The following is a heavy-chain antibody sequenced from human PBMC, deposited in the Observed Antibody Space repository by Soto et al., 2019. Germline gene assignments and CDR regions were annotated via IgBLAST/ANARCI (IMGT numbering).Heavy chain of an antibody. CDR2: ISSNDRTI. J-gene: IGHJ4*02. V-gene: IGHV3-11*01. D-gene: IGHD5-12*01. CDR1: GFTFTGCF. Sequence: QVQLVESGGGLVTPGGSLRLSCAASGFTFTGCFMTWIRQAPGKGLEWISYISSNDRTIYYADSVKGRFTISRDNSKKSLYLQMNNLRAEDTAVYYCASGACCGHDCYFDYWGQGALVTVSS. CDR3: ASGACCGHDCYFDY.